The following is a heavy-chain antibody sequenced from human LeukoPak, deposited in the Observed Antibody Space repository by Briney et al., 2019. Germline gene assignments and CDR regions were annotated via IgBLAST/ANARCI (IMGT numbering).Heavy chain of an antibody. D-gene: IGHD3-3*01. V-gene: IGHV1-2*02. J-gene: IGHJ5*02. CDR3: ARDPQYYDFWSGYRYNWFDP. Sequence: ASVKVSCKASGGTFSSYAISWVRQAPGQGLEWMGWINPNSGGTNYAQKFQGRVTMTRDTSISTAYMELSRLRSDDTAVYYCARDPQYYDFWSGYRYNWFDPWGQGTLVTVSS. CDR1: GGTFSSYA. CDR2: INPNSGGT.